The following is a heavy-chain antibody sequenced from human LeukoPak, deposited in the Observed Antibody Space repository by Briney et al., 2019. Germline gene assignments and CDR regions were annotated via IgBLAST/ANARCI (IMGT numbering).Heavy chain of an antibody. CDR3: ARSCRSSSCQWNDFDI. J-gene: IGHJ3*02. CDR1: GGAISSYY. CDR2: IYTSGRT. D-gene: IGHD2-2*01. V-gene: IGHV4-59*10. Sequence: SETLSLTCAVSGGAISSYYWSWIRQPAGKGLEWIGRIYTSGRTNYNPSLTSRVTMSVDTSKTQFSLKLSSVTAADTAVYFCARSCRSSSCQWNDFDIWGQGTMVTVSS.